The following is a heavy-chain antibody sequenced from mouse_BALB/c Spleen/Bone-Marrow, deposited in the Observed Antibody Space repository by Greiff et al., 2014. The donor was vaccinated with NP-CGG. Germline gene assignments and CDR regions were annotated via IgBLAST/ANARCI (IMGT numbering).Heavy chain of an antibody. V-gene: IGHV5-6*01. CDR3: ARHLLLRSSNTMDY. CDR1: GFTFSHYG. CDR2: IGSGGTYI. Sequence: EVKVVESGGDLVKPGGSLKLSCAASGFTFSHYGMSWVRQTPDKRLEWVATIGSGGTYIYYSDSVKGRFTISRDNAKNILYLQMSSLKSEDTAMYYCARHLLLRSSNTMDYWGQGTSVTVSS. D-gene: IGHD1-1*01. J-gene: IGHJ4*01.